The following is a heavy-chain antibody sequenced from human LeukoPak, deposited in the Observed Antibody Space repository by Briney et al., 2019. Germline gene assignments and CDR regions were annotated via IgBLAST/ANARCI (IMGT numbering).Heavy chain of an antibody. D-gene: IGHD3-3*02. J-gene: IGHJ6*03. CDR2: ISSSSSTI. CDR3: ARILGLYYYYYMDV. Sequence: GGSLRLSCAASGFTFSSYSMNWVRQAPGKGLEWVSYISSSSSTIYYADSVKGRFTISRDNAKNSLYLQMNSLRAEDTAVYYCARILGLYYYYYMDVWGKGTTVTVSS. CDR1: GFTFSSYS. V-gene: IGHV3-48*04.